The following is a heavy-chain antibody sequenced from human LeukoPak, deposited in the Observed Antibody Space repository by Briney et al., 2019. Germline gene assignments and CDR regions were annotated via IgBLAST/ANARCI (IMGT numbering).Heavy chain of an antibody. CDR2: ISSSGSTI. J-gene: IGHJ6*04. CDR1: GFSFSTYE. CDR3: AREGKLMDV. V-gene: IGHV3-48*03. Sequence: GGSLRLSCEASGFSFSTYEMNWVRQAPGKGLEWISYISSSGSTIYYADSVKGRFTISRDNAKNSLYLQMNSLRAEDTAVYYCAREGKLMDVWGKGTTVTVSS.